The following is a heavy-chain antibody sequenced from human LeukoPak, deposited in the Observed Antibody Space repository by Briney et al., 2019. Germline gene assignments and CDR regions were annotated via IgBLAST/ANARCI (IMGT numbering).Heavy chain of an antibody. CDR2: IIPIFGTA. CDR1: RGTFSSYA. V-gene: IGHV1-69*05. D-gene: IGHD2-2*01. CDR3: ARGRIVVVPAAPGHAFDI. Sequence: SVKVSCKASRGTFSSYAISWVRQAPGQGLEWMGGIIPIFGTANCAQKFQGRVTITTDESTSTAYMELSSLRSEDTAVYYCARGRIVVVPAAPGHAFDIWGQGTMVTVSS. J-gene: IGHJ3*02.